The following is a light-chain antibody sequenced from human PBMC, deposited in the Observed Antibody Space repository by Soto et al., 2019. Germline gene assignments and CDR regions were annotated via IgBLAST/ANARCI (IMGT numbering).Light chain of an antibody. Sequence: DIQMTQSPSTLSASVGDRVTITCRASQSISRWLAWYQQKPGKAPKLLIYDASNLQSGVTSRFSGSGSGTEFTLTIGSPQPDDFAIYHCQQYSTHSTFGQGTKLEIK. CDR1: QSISRW. V-gene: IGKV1-5*01. CDR3: QQYSTHST. J-gene: IGKJ2*01. CDR2: DAS.